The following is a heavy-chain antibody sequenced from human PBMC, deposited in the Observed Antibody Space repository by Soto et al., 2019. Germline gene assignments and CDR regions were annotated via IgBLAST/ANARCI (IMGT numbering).Heavy chain of an antibody. CDR2: ISSSSSYI. CDR1: GFTFSSYS. J-gene: IGHJ4*02. CDR3: ARAVYSSGWDGDY. Sequence: GGSLRLSCAASGFTFSSYSMNWVRQAPGKGLEWVSSISSSSSYIYYADSVKGRFTISRDNAKNSLYLQMNSLRAEDTAVYYCARAVYSSGWDGDYWGQGTLVTVSS. D-gene: IGHD6-19*01. V-gene: IGHV3-21*01.